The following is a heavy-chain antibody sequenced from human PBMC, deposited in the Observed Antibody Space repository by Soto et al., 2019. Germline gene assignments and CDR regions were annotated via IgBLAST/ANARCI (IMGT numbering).Heavy chain of an antibody. D-gene: IGHD5-18*01. J-gene: IGHJ5*02. CDR2: IYSSGSS. CDR3: AAERSIQLWLVWFDP. Sequence: PSETLSLTCTVSGVSITSESYYWGWIRQPPGKGLEWIGSIYSSGSSYSNPSLKSRVTMSVDTSENQFSLKVTSVTAADTAVYYCAAERSIQLWLVWFDPWGQGTLVTVSS. CDR1: GVSITSESYY. V-gene: IGHV4-39*01.